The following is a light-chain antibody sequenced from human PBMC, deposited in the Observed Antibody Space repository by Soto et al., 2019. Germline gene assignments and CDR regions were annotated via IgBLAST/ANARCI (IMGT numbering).Light chain of an antibody. CDR2: QDT. CDR1: KLVNKY. V-gene: IGLV3-1*01. CDR3: QAWDSSITWAM. Sequence: SYELTQPPSVSVSPGQTATITCSGDKLVNKYACWYQQKPGQSPVLVIYQDTRRPSGIPERFSGSSSGNTATLTIAGTQAMDEADYYCQAWDSSITWAMFGGGTQLTVL. J-gene: IGLJ3*02.